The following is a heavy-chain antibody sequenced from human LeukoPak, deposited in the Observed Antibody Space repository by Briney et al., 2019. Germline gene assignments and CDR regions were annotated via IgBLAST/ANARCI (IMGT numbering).Heavy chain of an antibody. V-gene: IGHV4-4*07. CDR2: IYTSGRT. CDR1: GGSISSYY. D-gene: IGHD6-13*01. CDR3: ARHIAAPYYFDY. J-gene: IGHJ4*02. Sequence: SETLSLTCTVSGGSISSYYWSWIRQPAGQGLEWIGHIYTSGRTNYNPSLRSRVTMSVDTSKNQFPLKLSSVTAADTAVYYCARHIAAPYYFDYWGQGTLVTVSS.